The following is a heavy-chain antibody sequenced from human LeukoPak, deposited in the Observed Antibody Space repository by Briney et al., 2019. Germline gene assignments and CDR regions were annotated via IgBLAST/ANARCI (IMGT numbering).Heavy chain of an antibody. CDR1: GGTFSSYA. CDR2: IIPIFGTA. V-gene: IGHV1-69*06. D-gene: IGHD3-10*01. Sequence: SVRVSCKASGGTFSSYAISWVRQAPGQGLEWMGGIIPIFGTANYAQKFQGRVTITADKSTSTAYMELSSLRSEDTAVYYCARGWFGELFGLAFDIWGQGTMVTVPS. J-gene: IGHJ3*02. CDR3: ARGWFGELFGLAFDI.